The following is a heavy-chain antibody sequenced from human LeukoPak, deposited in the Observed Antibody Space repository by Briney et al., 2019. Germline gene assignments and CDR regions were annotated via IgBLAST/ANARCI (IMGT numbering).Heavy chain of an antibody. CDR1: GYTFTGYY. V-gene: IGHV1-18*04. J-gene: IGHJ3*02. D-gene: IGHD3-3*01. Sequence: GASVKVSCKASGYTFTGYYMHWVRQAPGQGLEWMGWISAYNGNTNYAQKLQGRVTMTTDTSTSTAYMELRSLRSDDTAVYYCARVLRFLEWLHDAFDIWGQGTMVTVSS. CDR2: ISAYNGNT. CDR3: ARVLRFLEWLHDAFDI.